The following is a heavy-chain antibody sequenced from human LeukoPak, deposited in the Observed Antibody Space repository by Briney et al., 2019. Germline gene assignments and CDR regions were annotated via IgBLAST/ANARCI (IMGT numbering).Heavy chain of an antibody. CDR2: IYYSGST. Sequence: SETLSLTCTVSGGSISSGGYSWSWIRQHPGKGLEWIGYIYYSGSTYYNPSLKSRVTISVDTSKNQFSLKLSSVTAADTAVYYCASVGYYDSSGPYCFDYWGQGTLVTVSS. V-gene: IGHV4-31*03. CDR3: ASVGYYDSSGPYCFDY. J-gene: IGHJ4*02. D-gene: IGHD3-22*01. CDR1: GGSISSGGYS.